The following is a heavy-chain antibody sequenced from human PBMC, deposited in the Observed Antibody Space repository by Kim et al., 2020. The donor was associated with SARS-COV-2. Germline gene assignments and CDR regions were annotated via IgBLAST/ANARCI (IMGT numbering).Heavy chain of an antibody. CDR2: IKQDGSEK. D-gene: IGHD3-16*01. CDR3: ARDVRWGGSYYFDY. CDR1: GFTFSSYW. Sequence: GGSLRLSCAASGFTFSSYWMSWVRQAPGKGLEWVANIKQDGSEKYYVDSVKGRFTISRDNAKNSLYLQMNSLRAEDTAVYYCARDVRWGGSYYFDYWGQGTLVTVSS. V-gene: IGHV3-7*03. J-gene: IGHJ4*02.